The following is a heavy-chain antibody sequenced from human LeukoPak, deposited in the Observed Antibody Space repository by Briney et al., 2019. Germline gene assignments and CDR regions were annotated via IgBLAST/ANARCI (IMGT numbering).Heavy chain of an antibody. V-gene: IGHV4-34*01. Sequence: SETLSLTCAVYGGSFSGYYWSWIRQPPGKGLEWIGEINHSGSTNYNPSLKSRVTISVDTSKNQFSLKLSSVTAADTAVYYCAIARWDGPFDYWGQGTLVTVSS. D-gene: IGHD1-26*01. CDR2: INHSGST. CDR1: GGSFSGYY. CDR3: AIARWDGPFDY. J-gene: IGHJ4*02.